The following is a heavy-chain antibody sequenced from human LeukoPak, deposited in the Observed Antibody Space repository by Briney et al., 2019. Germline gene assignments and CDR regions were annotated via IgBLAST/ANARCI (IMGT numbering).Heavy chain of an antibody. CDR1: GYTFTSYD. D-gene: IGHD3-22*01. CDR3: ASAWYYYDSSGYFFDY. J-gene: IGHJ4*02. V-gene: IGHV1-8*01. CDR2: MNPNSGNT. Sequence: GASVKVSCKASGYTFTSYDINWVRQATGQGLEWMGWMNPNSGNTGYAQKFQGRVTMTRNTSISTAYMELSSLRSEDTAVYYCASAWYYYDSSGYFFDYWGQGTLVTVSS.